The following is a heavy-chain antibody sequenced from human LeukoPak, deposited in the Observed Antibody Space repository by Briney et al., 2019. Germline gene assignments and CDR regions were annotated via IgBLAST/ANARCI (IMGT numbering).Heavy chain of an antibody. D-gene: IGHD1-1*01. CDR2: ISGSGGGT. CDR1: GFTFTSYA. CDR3: AKDGYNWNPVYYFDY. V-gene: IGHV3-23*01. Sequence: GGSLRLSCTASGFTFTSYAMSWVRKAPRKGLEWVSAISGSGGGTYYADSVKGRFTISRDNSKNTLYLQMNSLRAEDTAVYYCAKDGYNWNPVYYFDYWGQGTLVTVSS. J-gene: IGHJ4*02.